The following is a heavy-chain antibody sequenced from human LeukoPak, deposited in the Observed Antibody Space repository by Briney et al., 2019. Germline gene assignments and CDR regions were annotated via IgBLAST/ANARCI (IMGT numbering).Heavy chain of an antibody. Sequence: SGPTLVKPTQTLTLTCIFSGFSLSTSGVGVGWIRQPPGAAPQFSASIYWDDDKRYSRSLRSRLTITKATSKNQVVLTMTNMDPVDTATYFCAHSPHYYGSGSDYLDYWGQGTLVTVSS. V-gene: IGHV2-5*02. CDR3: AHSPHYYGSGSDYLDY. CDR2: IYWDDDK. J-gene: IGHJ4*02. CDR1: GFSLSTSGVG. D-gene: IGHD3-10*01.